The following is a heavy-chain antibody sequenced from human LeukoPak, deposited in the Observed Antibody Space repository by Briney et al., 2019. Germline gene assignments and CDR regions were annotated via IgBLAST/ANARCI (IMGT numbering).Heavy chain of an antibody. D-gene: IGHD3-9*01. V-gene: IGHV3-23*01. CDR1: GFTFSSYA. J-gene: IGHJ6*04. CDR3: AKDITIFFYYYYGMDV. CDR2: ISGSGGST. Sequence: GGSLRLSCAASGFTFSSYAMSWVRQAPGKGLEWVSAISGSGGSTYYADSVKGRFTISRDNSKNTLYLQMNSLRAEDTAVYYCAKDITIFFYYYYGMDVWGKGTTVSVSS.